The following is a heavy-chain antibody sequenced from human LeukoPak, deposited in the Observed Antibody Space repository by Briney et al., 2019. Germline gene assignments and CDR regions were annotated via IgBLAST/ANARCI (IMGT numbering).Heavy chain of an antibody. CDR3: ASPTSNYDSGGYYYPRFDY. J-gene: IGHJ4*02. CDR1: GFTFSSYA. D-gene: IGHD3-22*01. Sequence: GESLRLSCAASGFTFSSYAMHWVRQAPGKGLEWVAVISYDGSNKYYADSVKGRFTISRDNSKNTLYLQMNSLRAEDTAVYYCASPTSNYDSGGYYYPRFDYWGQGTLVTVSS. CDR2: ISYDGSNK. V-gene: IGHV3-30*04.